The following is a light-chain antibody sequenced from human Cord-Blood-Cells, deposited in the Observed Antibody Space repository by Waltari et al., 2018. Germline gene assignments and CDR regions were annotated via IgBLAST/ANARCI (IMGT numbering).Light chain of an antibody. J-gene: IGLJ3*02. Sequence: QSVLTQPPSVSGAPGQRVTISCTGSSSNIGAGYDLHWYQQLPGTAPKLLSYGNSNRPSGVPDRFSGSKSGTSASLAITGLQAEDEADYYCQSYDSSLSGSVFGGGTKLTVL. CDR1: SSNIGAGYD. CDR2: GNS. V-gene: IGLV1-40*01. CDR3: QSYDSSLSGSV.